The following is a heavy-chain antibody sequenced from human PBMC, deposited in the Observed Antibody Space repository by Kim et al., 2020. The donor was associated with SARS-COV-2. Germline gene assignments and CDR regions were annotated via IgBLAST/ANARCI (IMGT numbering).Heavy chain of an antibody. Sequence: SRVTISVDTSKNQFSLKLSSVTAADTAVYYCARGKMVRGVIITANHWFDPWGQGTLVTVSS. CDR3: ARGKMVRGVIITANHWFDP. V-gene: IGHV4-34*01. D-gene: IGHD3-10*01. J-gene: IGHJ5*02.